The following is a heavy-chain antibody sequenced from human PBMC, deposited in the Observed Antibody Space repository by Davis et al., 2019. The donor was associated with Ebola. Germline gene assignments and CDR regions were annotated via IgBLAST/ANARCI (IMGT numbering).Heavy chain of an antibody. J-gene: IGHJ4*02. Sequence: ASVKVSCKASGYTFTGYYMHWVRQAPGQGLEWMGRINPNSGGTNYAQKFQGRVTMTRDTSISTAYMELSRLRSDDTAVYYCAGSTTVTTSFDYWGQGTLVTVSS. CDR3: AGSTTVTTSFDY. CDR2: INPNSGGT. D-gene: IGHD4-17*01. V-gene: IGHV1-2*06. CDR1: GYTFTGYY.